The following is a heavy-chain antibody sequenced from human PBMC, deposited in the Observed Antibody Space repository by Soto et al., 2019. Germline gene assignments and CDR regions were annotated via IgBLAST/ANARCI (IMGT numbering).Heavy chain of an antibody. D-gene: IGHD3-10*01. CDR1: GFTFSAYS. CDR2: IGSSGSSI. Sequence: QLVESGGGLVKPGESLRLSCIASGFTFSAYSMNWVRQAPGKGLEWVSSIGSSGSSISYADSLKGRFTISRDNAKSSLYLQMTGLRPEDPCIYYCERQTALLRPGEGGFESWCPGTVVDVSS. J-gene: IGHJ3*02. CDR3: ERQTALLRPGEGGFES. V-gene: IGHV3-21*01.